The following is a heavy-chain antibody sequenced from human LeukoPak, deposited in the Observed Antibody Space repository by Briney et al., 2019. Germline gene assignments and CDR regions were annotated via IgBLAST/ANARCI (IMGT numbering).Heavy chain of an antibody. V-gene: IGHV3-7*05. CDR2: IRLDGSDK. CDR1: GFTFSSYW. J-gene: IGHJ1*01. CDR3: ATSSSKYFQH. Sequence: SGGSLRLSCAASGFTFSSYWMSWVRQAPGKGLEWVANIRLDGSDKYYVDSVKGRFTISRDNAKNSLYLQMNSLRAEDTAVYYCATSSSKYFQHWGQGTLVTVSS. D-gene: IGHD6-6*01.